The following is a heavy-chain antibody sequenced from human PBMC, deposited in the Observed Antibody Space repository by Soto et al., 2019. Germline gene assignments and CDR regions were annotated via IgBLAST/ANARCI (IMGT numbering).Heavy chain of an antibody. CDR3: ARYEYSSSPYFAY. CDR2: IYYSGST. CDR1: GGSISSGDYY. D-gene: IGHD6-13*01. V-gene: IGHV4-30-4*01. J-gene: IGHJ4*02. Sequence: SETLSLTCTVSGGSISSGDYYWSWIRQPPGKGLEWIGYIYYSGSTYYNPSLKSRVTISVDTSKNQFSLKLSSVTAADTAVYYCARYEYSSSPYFAYWGQGPLVTVSS.